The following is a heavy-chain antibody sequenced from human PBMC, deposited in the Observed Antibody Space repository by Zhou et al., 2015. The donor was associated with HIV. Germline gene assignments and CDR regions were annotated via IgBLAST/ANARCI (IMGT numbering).Heavy chain of an antibody. V-gene: IGHV1-2*02. CDR3: ATEHTGSFDFKRRYFDF. CDR2: INPNSGGT. CDR1: GYTFTGFSGYY. Sequence: QVQLVQSGAEVKKPGSSVKVSCKASGYTFTGFSGYYMHWVRQAPGQGLEWMGWINPNSGGTNYAQRFQGRVTITADESTRTAYMELSSLTLDDTAMYYCATEHTGSFDFKRRYFDFWGRGTLVTVSS. D-gene: IGHD1-26*01. J-gene: IGHJ2*01.